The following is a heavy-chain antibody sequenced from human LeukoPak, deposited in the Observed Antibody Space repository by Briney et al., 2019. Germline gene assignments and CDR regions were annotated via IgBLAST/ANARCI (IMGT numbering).Heavy chain of an antibody. V-gene: IGHV3-48*03. Sequence: PGGCLRLSCAASGVTFSSYEMKSGREAPGEGVGWVSYIRSSGNTIYYADSVQGRSTISRDNAKNSLYLQMNSLRAEDTAVYYCVELGITMIGGVWGKGTTVTISS. J-gene: IGHJ6*04. CDR3: VELGITMIGGV. CDR2: IRSSGNTI. CDR1: GVTFSSYE. D-gene: IGHD3-10*02.